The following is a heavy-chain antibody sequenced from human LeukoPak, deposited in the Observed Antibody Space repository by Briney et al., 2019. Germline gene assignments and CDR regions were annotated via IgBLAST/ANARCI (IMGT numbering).Heavy chain of an antibody. V-gene: IGHV4-39*01. Sequence: SSETLSLTCSISGVSINRSFYYWGWIRQPPGKRLEWNGNIYYTGGTYYNPSLKSRVSMSVDTSNNQFSLNLTSVTAADTAVYFCVRRPNLPADDGDYWRFDIWGQGRRVTVSS. CDR3: VRRPNLPADDGDYWRFDI. CDR2: IYYTGGT. CDR1: GVSINRSFYY. D-gene: IGHD4-17*01. J-gene: IGHJ3*02.